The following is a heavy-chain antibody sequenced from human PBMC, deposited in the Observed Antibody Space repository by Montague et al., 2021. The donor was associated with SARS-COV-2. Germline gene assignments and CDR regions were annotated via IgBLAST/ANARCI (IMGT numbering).Heavy chain of an antibody. CDR1: GASISGYC. CDR2: IYYTGGT. V-gene: IGHV4-59*01. D-gene: IGHD5-24*01. CDR3: ARDWAVLTRDGYNYGWFDP. Sequence: SETLSLTCSVSGASISGYCWSWIRQSPGKGLEWVGYIYYTGGTNYNPSLESRVTISLDTSKNQFSLRLGSVTPADTAVYYCARDWAVLTRDGYNYGWFDPWGPGTLVTVSS. J-gene: IGHJ5*02.